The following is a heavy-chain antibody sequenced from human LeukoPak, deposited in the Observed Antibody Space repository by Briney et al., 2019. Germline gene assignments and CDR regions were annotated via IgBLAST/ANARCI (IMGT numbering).Heavy chain of an antibody. CDR3: ARAGVATWQY. CDR1: GGSISSSNW. V-gene: IGHV4-4*02. D-gene: IGHD5-12*01. CDR2: IYHSGGT. Sequence: SGTLSLTCAVSGGSISSSNWWSWVRQPPGKGLEWIGSIYHSGGTYYNPSLKSRVTISVDTSKNQFSLRLSTVTAADTAVYYCARAGVATWQYWGQGTLVTVSS. J-gene: IGHJ4*02.